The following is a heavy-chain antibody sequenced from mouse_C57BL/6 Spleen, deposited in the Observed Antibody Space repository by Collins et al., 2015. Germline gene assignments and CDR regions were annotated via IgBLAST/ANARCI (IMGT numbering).Heavy chain of an antibody. D-gene: IGHD3-2*02. J-gene: IGHJ4*01. Sequence: VQLQQSGPVLVKPGASVKMSCKASGYTFTDYYLNWVKQSHGKSLEWIGVINPYNGDTTYNQKFKGKATLTVDKSSSTAYMELNSLTSEDSAVYYCARQLRLPGAMDYWGQGTSVTVSS. V-gene: IGHV1-19*01. CDR1: GYTFTDYY. CDR3: ARQLRLPGAMDY. CDR2: INPYNGDT.